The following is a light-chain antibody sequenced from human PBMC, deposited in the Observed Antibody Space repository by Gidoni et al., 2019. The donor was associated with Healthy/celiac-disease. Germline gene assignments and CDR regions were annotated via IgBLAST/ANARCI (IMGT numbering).Light chain of an antibody. J-gene: IGKJ4*01. CDR3: QQYNNWPLT. Sequence: EIVTTQSPATLSVSPGARATLSCRASQSVSSNLAWYQQKPGQAPRLLIYGASTRATGIPARFSGSGSGTEFTLTISSLQSEDFAVDYCQQYNNWPLTFGGGTKVEIK. V-gene: IGKV3-15*01. CDR2: GAS. CDR1: QSVSSN.